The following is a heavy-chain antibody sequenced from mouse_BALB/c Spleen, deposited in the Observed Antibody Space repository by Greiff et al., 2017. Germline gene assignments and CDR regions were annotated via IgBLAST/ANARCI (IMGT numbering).Heavy chain of an antibody. Sequence: EVHLVESGGDLVKPGGSLKLSCAASGFTFSSYGMSWVRQTPDKRLEWVATISSGGSYTYYPDSVKGRFTISRDNAKNTLYLQMSSLKSEDTAMYYCARNGGFDYWGQGTTLTVSS. CDR3: ARNGGFDY. V-gene: IGHV5-6*01. CDR1: GFTFSSYG. J-gene: IGHJ2*01. CDR2: ISSGGSYT.